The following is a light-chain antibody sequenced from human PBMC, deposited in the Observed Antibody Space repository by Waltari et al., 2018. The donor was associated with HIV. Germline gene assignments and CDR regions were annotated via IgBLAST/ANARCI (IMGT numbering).Light chain of an antibody. CDR2: KDS. CDR1: PLPKQY. CDR3: QSADSSGPYRV. Sequence: SYDLPHPPSVSVSPGQSARLSCPRDPLPKQYAYLYQQKPGQAPVVVIYKDSERPSGIPERFSGSSSGTTVTLTISGVQAEDEADYYCQSADSSGPYRVFGGGTKLTVL. J-gene: IGLJ3*02. V-gene: IGLV3-25*03.